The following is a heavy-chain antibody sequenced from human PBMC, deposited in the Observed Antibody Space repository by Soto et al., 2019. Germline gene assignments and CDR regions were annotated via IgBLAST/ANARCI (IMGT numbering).Heavy chain of an antibody. Sequence: QVQLVQSGAEVRKPGSSVKLSCKASGGTFSSSAFSWVRQAPGQGLEWMGGIMPIFRTPDYAQKFQGRVTFTADEYTITDYMELSSLRSEDTAIYFCARDKDRQQLGGNYYYVMDVWGQGTTVTVSS. CDR1: GGTFSSSA. D-gene: IGHD3-3*02. J-gene: IGHJ6*02. CDR2: IMPIFRTP. V-gene: IGHV1-69*12. CDR3: ARDKDRQQLGGNYYYVMDV.